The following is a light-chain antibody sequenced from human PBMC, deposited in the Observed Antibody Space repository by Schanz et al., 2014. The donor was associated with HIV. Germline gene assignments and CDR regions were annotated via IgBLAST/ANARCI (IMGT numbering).Light chain of an antibody. J-gene: IGLJ1*01. CDR1: SSDVGGYNY. V-gene: IGLV2-14*03. CDR3: NSYTNSSALYV. Sequence: QSALTQPASVSGSPGQSITISCTGSSSDVGGYNYVSWYQQHPGKAPKLVIYDVGDRPTGVSNRFSGSKSGNTASLTISGLQAEDEGDYYCNSYTNSSALYVFGTGTKLTVL. CDR2: DVG.